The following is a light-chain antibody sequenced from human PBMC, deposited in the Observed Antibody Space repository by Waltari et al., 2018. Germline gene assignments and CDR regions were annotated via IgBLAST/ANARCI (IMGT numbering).Light chain of an antibody. V-gene: IGLV6-57*03. CDR2: EDN. Sequence: NFMLTQPHSVSESPGKTVTISCTRSSGPIASNYVQWYQQRPGSAPTTVIYEDNQRPPGGPDRFSGSLDRYSNPASLTISGLQTGDEADYYCQSYDIDDHWVFGGGTKLTVL. J-gene: IGLJ3*02. CDR3: QSYDIDDHWV. CDR1: SGPIASNY.